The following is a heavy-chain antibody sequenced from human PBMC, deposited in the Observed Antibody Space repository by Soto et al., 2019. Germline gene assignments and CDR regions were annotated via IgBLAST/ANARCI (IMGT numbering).Heavy chain of an antibody. CDR3: ARDRRGYCSSTSCARGYGMDV. V-gene: IGHV4-31*03. J-gene: IGHJ6*02. CDR2: IYYSGST. D-gene: IGHD2-2*01. CDR1: GGSISSGGYY. Sequence: QVQLQESGPGLVKPSQTLSLTCTVSGGSISSGGYYWSWICQHPGKGLEWIGYIYYSGSTYYNPSRKSRVTISVDTSKNQFSLKLSSVTAADTAVYYCARDRRGYCSSTSCARGYGMDVWGQGTTVTVSS.